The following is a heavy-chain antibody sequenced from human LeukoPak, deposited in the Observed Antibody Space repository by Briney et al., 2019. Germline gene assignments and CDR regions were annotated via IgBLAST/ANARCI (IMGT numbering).Heavy chain of an antibody. V-gene: IGHV3-23*01. CDR1: GFTFISYA. D-gene: IGHD6-19*01. J-gene: IGHJ4*02. CDR3: ARSGGWYDY. Sequence: GGSLRLSCAASGFTFISYAMSWVRQAPGKGLEWVSTISDSGGSTYYADSVKGRFTISRDNSKNTLYLQMNSLRAEDTAVYYCARSGGWYDYWGQGTLVTVSS. CDR2: ISDSGGST.